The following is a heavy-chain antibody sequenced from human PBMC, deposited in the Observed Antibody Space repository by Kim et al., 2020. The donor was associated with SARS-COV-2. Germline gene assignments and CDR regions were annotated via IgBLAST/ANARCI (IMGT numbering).Heavy chain of an antibody. CDR2: IYYSGST. V-gene: IGHV4-39*01. D-gene: IGHD3-3*01. J-gene: IGHJ6*02. CDR1: GGSISSSSYY. CDR3: ARNGVGADTIFGVYYYYGMDV. Sequence: SETLSLTCTVSGGSISSSSYYWGWIRQPPGKGLEWIGSIYYSGSTYYNPSLKSRVTISVDTSKNQFSLKLSSVTAADTAVYYCARNGVGADTIFGVYYYYGMDVWGQGTTVTVSS.